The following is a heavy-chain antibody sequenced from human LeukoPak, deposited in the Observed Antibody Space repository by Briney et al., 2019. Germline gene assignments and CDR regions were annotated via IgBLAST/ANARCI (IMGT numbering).Heavy chain of an antibody. Sequence: SETLSLTCTVSGGSISSGSYYWSWIRQPPGKGLEWIGYIYYSGSTNYNPSLKSRVTISVDTSKNQFSLKLSSVTAADTAVYYCARWGDGYNRNYFDYWGQGTLVTVSS. CDR1: GGSISSGSYY. CDR2: IYYSGST. CDR3: ARWGDGYNRNYFDY. D-gene: IGHD5-24*01. J-gene: IGHJ4*02. V-gene: IGHV4-61*01.